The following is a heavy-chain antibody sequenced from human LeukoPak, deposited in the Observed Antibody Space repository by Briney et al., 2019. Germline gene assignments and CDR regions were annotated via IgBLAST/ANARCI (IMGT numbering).Heavy chain of an antibody. Sequence: RPGGSLRLSCAASGFIFSDYYMSWIRQAPGKGLEWVSYISSSSSYTDYADSVKGRFTISRDNAKNSLYLQMNSLRAEDTAVYYCARAYYYGSGGYSSGYWGQGTLVTVSS. CDR3: ARAYYYGSGGYSSGY. D-gene: IGHD3-10*01. J-gene: IGHJ4*02. CDR2: ISSSSSYT. V-gene: IGHV3-11*05. CDR1: GFIFSDYY.